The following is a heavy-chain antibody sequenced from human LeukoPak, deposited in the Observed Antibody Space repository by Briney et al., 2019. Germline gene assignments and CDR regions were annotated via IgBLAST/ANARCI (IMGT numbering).Heavy chain of an antibody. J-gene: IGHJ4*02. CDR1: GFPFSTYA. V-gene: IGHV3-23*01. D-gene: IGHD4-17*01. Sequence: GSLRLSFAASGFPFSTYAMTWVRQAPGKGLEWVSGISGSGTNPFYSDSVRGRFTISRDNSKSTLYLQMDSLRAEDTAVYFCAKDASNGDYAHWGQGTLVTVSS. CDR3: AKDASNGDYAH. CDR2: ISGSGTNP.